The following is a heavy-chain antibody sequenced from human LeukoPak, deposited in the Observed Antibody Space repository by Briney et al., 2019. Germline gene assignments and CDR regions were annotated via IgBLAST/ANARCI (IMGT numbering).Heavy chain of an antibody. CDR1: GDSVSSNSAA. CDR3: ARGPLGGGWSPNPGSGPDDVWFDP. V-gene: IGHV6-1*01. Sequence: SQTLSLTCAISGDSVSSNSAAWNWIRQSPSRGLEWLGRTYYRSKWYNDYAVSVKSRITINPDTSKNQFSLQLNSVTPEDTAVYYCARGPLGGGWSPNPGSGPDDVWFDPWGQGTLVTVSS. D-gene: IGHD6-19*01. J-gene: IGHJ5*02. CDR2: TYYRSKWYN.